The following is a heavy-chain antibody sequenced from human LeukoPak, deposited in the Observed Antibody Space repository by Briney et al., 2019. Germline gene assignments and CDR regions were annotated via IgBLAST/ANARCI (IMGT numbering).Heavy chain of an antibody. CDR1: GYTFTSYD. V-gene: IGHV1-8*01. CDR2: MDPNSGNT. CDR3: ARVGYCSSISCYMFDP. D-gene: IGHD2-2*02. Sequence: ASVKVSCKASGYTFTSYDTNWVRQATGQGLEWMGWMDPNSGNTGYAQKFQGRVTMTRNTSISTAYMELSSLRSEDTAVYYCARVGYCSSISCYMFDPWGQGTLVTVSS. J-gene: IGHJ5*02.